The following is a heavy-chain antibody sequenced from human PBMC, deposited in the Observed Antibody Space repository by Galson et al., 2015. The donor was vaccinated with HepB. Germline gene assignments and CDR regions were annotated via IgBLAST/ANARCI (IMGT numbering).Heavy chain of an antibody. CDR1: GFTFSSYW. V-gene: IGHV3-7*01. Sequence: SLRLSCAASGFTFSSYWMSWVRQAPGKGLEWVANIKQDGSEKYYVDSVKGRFTISRDNAKNSLYLQMNSLRAEDTAVYYCARDGSSSWYGWFDPWGQGTLVTVSS. CDR3: ARDGSSSWYGWFDP. D-gene: IGHD6-13*01. CDR2: IKQDGSEK. J-gene: IGHJ5*02.